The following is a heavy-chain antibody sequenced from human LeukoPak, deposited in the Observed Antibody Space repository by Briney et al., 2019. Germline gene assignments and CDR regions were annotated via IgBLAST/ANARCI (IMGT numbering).Heavy chain of an antibody. Sequence: GGSLRLSCAASGFTFSTYAMSWVRQAPGKGLEWVSAISGGGDITYYADSVKGRFTISRDNSKNTLFLQMNSLRAEDTAVYYCAKAKNDGGSLDYWGQGVLVTVSS. D-gene: IGHD4-23*01. J-gene: IGHJ4*02. CDR1: GFTFSTYA. CDR2: ISGGGDIT. V-gene: IGHV3-23*01. CDR3: AKAKNDGGSLDY.